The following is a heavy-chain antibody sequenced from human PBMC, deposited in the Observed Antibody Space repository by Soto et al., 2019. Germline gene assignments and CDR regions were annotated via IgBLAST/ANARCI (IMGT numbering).Heavy chain of an antibody. J-gene: IGHJ4*02. D-gene: IGHD6-19*01. CDR2: IIPIFGTA. V-gene: IGHV1-69*13. CDR1: GGTFSSYA. Sequence: SVKVSCKASGGTFSSYAISWVRQAPGQGLEWMGGIIPIFGTANYAQKFQGRVTITADESTSTAYMELSSLRSEDTAVYYCARDGRSSYSSGWYYFDYWGQGTLVTVSS. CDR3: ARDGRSSYSSGWYYFDY.